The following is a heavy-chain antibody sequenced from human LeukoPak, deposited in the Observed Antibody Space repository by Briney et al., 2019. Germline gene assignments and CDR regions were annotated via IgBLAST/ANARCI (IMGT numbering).Heavy chain of an antibody. CDR2: ISCSGGST. Sequence: PGGSLRLSCAASGFTFSSYAMSWVRQAPGKGLEWVSAISCSGGSTDYADSVKGRFTISRDNSKTTLYLQMNGLRAEDTAVYYCATWTHVDTWGEGTLVTVSS. V-gene: IGHV3-23*01. D-gene: IGHD5-18*01. J-gene: IGHJ4*02. CDR1: GFTFSSYA. CDR3: ATWTHVDT.